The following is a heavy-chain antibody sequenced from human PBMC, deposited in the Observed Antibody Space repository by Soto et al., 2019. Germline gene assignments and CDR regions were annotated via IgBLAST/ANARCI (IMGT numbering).Heavy chain of an antibody. CDR2: ISGSTIYT. V-gene: IGHV3-11*06. J-gene: IGHJ6*02. CDR1: GFSFSDYY. CDR3: ARDRAQAGPRYYYYGMDV. D-gene: IGHD3-10*01. Sequence: QVQLVESGGGLVKPGGSLRLSCAASGFSFSDYYMSWIRQAPGKGLEWVSYISGSTIYTNYADSVKGRFAISRDNAKNSLYLQMNSLRAEDTAVYYCARDRAQAGPRYYYYGMDVWGQGTTVTVSS.